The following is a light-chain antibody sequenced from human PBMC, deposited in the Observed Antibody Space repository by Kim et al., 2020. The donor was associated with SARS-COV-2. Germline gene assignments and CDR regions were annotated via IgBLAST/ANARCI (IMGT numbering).Light chain of an antibody. CDR3: QQYNHWPLT. CDR1: DSISNN. Sequence: GSPGEGGTLSCLASDSISNNLAWYQQIPGQGPRLLIYGASTRAAGIPARFSGSGSGTEFTLTISSLQSEDFAIFYCQQYNHWPLTFGGGTKLEI. V-gene: IGKV3-15*01. CDR2: GAS. J-gene: IGKJ4*01.